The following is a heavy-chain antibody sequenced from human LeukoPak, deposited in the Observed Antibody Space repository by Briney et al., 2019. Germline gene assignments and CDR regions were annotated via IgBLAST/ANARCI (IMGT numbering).Heavy chain of an antibody. V-gene: IGHV3-23*01. D-gene: IGHD6-19*01. J-gene: IGHJ6*02. CDR3: AKVPAAQWLAAYYYYYGMDV. CDR1: GFTFSSYA. CDR2: ISGSGCST. Sequence: PGGSLRLSCAASGFTFSSYAMSWVRQAPGKGLEWVSAISGSGCSTYYADSVKGRFTISRDNSKNTLYLQMNSLRAEDTAVYYCAKVPAAQWLAAYYYYYGMDVWGQGTTVTVSS.